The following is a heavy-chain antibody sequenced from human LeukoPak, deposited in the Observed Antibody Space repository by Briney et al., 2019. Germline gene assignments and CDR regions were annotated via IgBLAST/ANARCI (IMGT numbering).Heavy chain of an antibody. V-gene: IGHV1-2*02. CDR2: INPNGGGT. Sequence: ASVKVSCKASGYIFTGYFIHWVRQAPGQGLEWLGSINPNGGGTYYAQNFQGRVTMTRDTSITTAYMELSSLRSDDTAVYYCARDYSSSGPGDYWGQGTLVTVSS. CDR1: GYIFTGYF. J-gene: IGHJ4*02. CDR3: ARDYSSSGPGDY. D-gene: IGHD6-19*01.